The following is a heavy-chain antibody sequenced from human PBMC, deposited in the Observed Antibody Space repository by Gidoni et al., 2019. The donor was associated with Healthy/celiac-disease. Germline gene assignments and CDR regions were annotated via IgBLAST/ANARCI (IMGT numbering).Heavy chain of an antibody. CDR2: IYYSGST. CDR1: GGSISSYY. CDR3: ASSSSGWDRAFDI. Sequence: QVQLQESGPGLVKPSETLSLTCTVSGGSISSYYWSWIRQTPGKGLEWIGYIYYSGSTNYNPSLKSRVTISVDTSKNQFYLKLSSGTAEDTAVYYCASSSSGWDRAFDIWGQGTMVTVSS. J-gene: IGHJ3*02. D-gene: IGHD6-19*01. V-gene: IGHV4-59*01.